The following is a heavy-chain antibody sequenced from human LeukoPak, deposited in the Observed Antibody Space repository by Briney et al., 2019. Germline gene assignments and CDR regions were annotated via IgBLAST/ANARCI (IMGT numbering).Heavy chain of an antibody. CDR3: AAGVAVGATMGAFDI. Sequence: ASVKVSCKASGYTFTGYYMHWVRQAPGQGLEWMGWINPNSGGTNYAQKFQERVTITRDMSTSTAYMELSSLRSEDTAVYYCAAGVAVGATMGAFDIWGQGTMVTVSS. CDR2: INPNSGGT. CDR1: GYTFTGYY. D-gene: IGHD1-26*01. J-gene: IGHJ3*02. V-gene: IGHV1-2*02.